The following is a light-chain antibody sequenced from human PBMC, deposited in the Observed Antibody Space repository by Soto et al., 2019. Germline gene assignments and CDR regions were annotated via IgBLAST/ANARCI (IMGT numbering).Light chain of an antibody. CDR1: SSDVGGDNS. CDR2: EVS. V-gene: IGLV2-8*01. CDR3: SQYAGNNHLV. J-gene: IGLJ2*01. Sequence: QSALTQPPSASGSPGHSVTISCTGTSSDVGGDNSVSWYQQHPGKAPKFMIYEVSKRPSGVPDRFSGSKSGITASLTVAGVQAEDDADYYFSQYAGNNHLVVGGGTELAVL.